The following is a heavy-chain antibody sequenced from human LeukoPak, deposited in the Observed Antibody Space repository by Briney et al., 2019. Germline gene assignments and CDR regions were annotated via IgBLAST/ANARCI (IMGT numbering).Heavy chain of an antibody. CDR3: ASNYCSSTSCYYQTGDY. D-gene: IGHD2-2*01. CDR2: ISGDGITT. V-gene: IGHV3-74*01. CDR1: GFTFSNYW. J-gene: IGHJ4*02. Sequence: GGSLRLSCAASGFTFSNYWMYWVRQAPGRGPLWVSRISGDGITTYYAGSVKGRFTISRDNAKNTLYLQMHSLRAEDSAVYYCASNYCSSTSCYYQTGDYWGQGTLVTVSS.